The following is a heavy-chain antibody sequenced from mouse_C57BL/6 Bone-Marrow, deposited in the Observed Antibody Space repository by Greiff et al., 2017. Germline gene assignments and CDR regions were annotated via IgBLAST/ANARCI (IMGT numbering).Heavy chain of an antibody. J-gene: IGHJ2*01. CDR3: ARIELLRYFFDY. V-gene: IGHV1-19*01. CDR2: INPYNGGT. CDR1: GYTFTDYY. D-gene: IGHD1-1*01. Sequence: LVEPGASVKMSCKASGYTFTDYYMNWVKQSHGKSLEWIGVINPYNGGTSYNQKFKGKATLTVDKSSSTAYMELNSLTSEDSAVYYCARIELLRYFFDYWGQGTTLTVSS.